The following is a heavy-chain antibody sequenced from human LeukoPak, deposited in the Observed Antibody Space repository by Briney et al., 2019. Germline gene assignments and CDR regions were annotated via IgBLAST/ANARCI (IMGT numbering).Heavy chain of an antibody. D-gene: IGHD3-16*02. CDR2: ISGSAGDT. CDR1: GFTFSSYA. CDR3: AKDRYDAVRYFDY. Sequence: GGSLRLSCAASGFTFSSYAMSWVRQAPGKGLEWVSAISGSAGDTYYADSVEGRFTISRDNFKNTLYLQMNSLRAEDTAVYYCAKDRYDAVRYFDYWGQGTLVTVSS. V-gene: IGHV3-23*01. J-gene: IGHJ4*02.